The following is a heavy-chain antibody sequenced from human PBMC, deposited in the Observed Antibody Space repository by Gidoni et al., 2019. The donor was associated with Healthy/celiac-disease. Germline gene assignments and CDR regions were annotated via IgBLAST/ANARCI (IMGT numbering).Heavy chain of an antibody. D-gene: IGHD6-19*01. CDR3: AKDEGAGPHRGMDV. CDR1: GFTFDDYT. Sequence: EVQLVESGGVVVQPGGSLRLSCAASGFTFDDYTMHWVRQAPGKGLEWVSLISWDGGSTYYADSVKGRVTISRDNSKNSLYLQMNSLRTEDTALYYCAKDEGAGPHRGMDVWGQGTTVTVSS. J-gene: IGHJ6*02. V-gene: IGHV3-43*01. CDR2: ISWDGGST.